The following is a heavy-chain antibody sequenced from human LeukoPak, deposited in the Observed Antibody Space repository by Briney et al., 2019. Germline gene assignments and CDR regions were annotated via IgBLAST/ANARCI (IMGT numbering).Heavy chain of an antibody. D-gene: IGHD2-15*01. CDR2: ISSSGGDT. CDR3: ATPPSDSFDL. Sequence: GGSLRLPCAASGFTFTTYAMSWVRQAPGKGLEWVSAISSSGGDTNYADSVKGRFTISRDNSQSTLYLQMSSLRAEDTALYYCATPPSDSFDLWGQGTMVTVSS. V-gene: IGHV3-23*01. CDR1: GFTFTTYA. J-gene: IGHJ3*01.